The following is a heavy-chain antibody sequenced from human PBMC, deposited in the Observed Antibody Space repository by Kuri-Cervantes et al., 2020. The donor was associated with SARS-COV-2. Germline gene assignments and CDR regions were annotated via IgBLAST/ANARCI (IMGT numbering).Heavy chain of an antibody. V-gene: IGHV3-30*18. CDR2: ISYDGSNK. J-gene: IGHJ4*02. CDR3: AKIMTTVTTNDY. Sequence: GESLKISCAASGFTFSSYGMHWVRQAPGKGLEWVAVISYDGSNKYYADSVKGRFTISRDNSKNTLYLQMISLRAEDTAVYYCAKIMTTVTTNDYWGQGTLVTVSS. D-gene: IGHD4-11*01. CDR1: GFTFSSYG.